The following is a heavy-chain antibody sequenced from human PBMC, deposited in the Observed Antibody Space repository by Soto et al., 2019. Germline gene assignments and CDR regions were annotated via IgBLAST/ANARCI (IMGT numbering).Heavy chain of an antibody. J-gene: IGHJ3*02. CDR2: ICYSGST. Sequence: PSETLSLTCTVSGPSISSSRYYLGWVPQPRGKWLGWIRSICYSGSTYYNPSLKSRVTISVDTSKNPFSLKLSYVTAADTAVYYCASPSMIVVAITPGVAFDIWGQGTMVTVSS. CDR1: GPSISSSRYY. CDR3: ASPSMIVVAITPGVAFDI. V-gene: IGHV4-39*01. D-gene: IGHD3-22*01.